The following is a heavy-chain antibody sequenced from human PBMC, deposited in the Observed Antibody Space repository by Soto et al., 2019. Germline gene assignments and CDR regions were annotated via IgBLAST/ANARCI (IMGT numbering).Heavy chain of an antibody. Sequence: VGSLRLSCEASGFTFNDYSMDWVRQAPEKGLEWVSSISSSGTYIYYADSVKGRFAISRDNANNIMYLQMDTLRAEDTAVYYCVRAGHVFDVHYYGMDLWGQGTTVTVSS. V-gene: IGHV3-21*01. CDR3: VRAGHVFDVHYYGMDL. CDR2: ISSSGTYI. CDR1: GFTFNDYS. J-gene: IGHJ6*02. D-gene: IGHD3-10*01.